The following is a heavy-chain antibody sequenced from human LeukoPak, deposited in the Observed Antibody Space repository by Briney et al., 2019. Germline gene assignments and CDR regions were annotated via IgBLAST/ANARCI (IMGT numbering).Heavy chain of an antibody. J-gene: IGHJ4*02. V-gene: IGHV3-23*01. CDR2: ISGSGGST. CDR1: GFTFSSYA. CDR3: AKAFYGVVVPAAMVYDY. D-gene: IGHD2-2*01. Sequence: GGSLRLSCAASGFTFSSYAMSWVRQAPGKGLEWVSAISGSGGSTYYADSVKGRFTISRDNSKNTLYLQMSSLRAEDTAVYYCAKAFYGVVVPAAMVYDYWGQGTLVTVSS.